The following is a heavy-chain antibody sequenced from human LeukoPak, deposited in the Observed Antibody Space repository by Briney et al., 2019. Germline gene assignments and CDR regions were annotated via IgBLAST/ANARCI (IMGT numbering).Heavy chain of an antibody. D-gene: IGHD3-3*01. J-gene: IGHJ4*02. Sequence: GGSRRLSLAASGFTFSSYSMNWVRQAPGKGLEGISYISGSSITISYADSVKGRFTISRDNAKNSLYLQMNSLRAEDTAVYYCAKDHTNFIFDYWGQGTLVTVSS. V-gene: IGHV3-48*01. CDR1: GFTFSSYS. CDR2: ISGSSITI. CDR3: AKDHTNFIFDY.